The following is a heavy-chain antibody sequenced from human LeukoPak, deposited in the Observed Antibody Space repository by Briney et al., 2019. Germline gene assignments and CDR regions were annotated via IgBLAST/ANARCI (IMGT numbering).Heavy chain of an antibody. CDR2: ISSAARSL. J-gene: IGHJ4*02. Sequence: GGSLRLSCTASGFTFGDYGMSWFRQAPGKGLEWVSSISSAARSLHYTDSVKGRFTISRDNSKNTLYLQMNSLRAEDTAVYYCARAPSRDDILTGYYYYFDYWGQGTLVTVSS. CDR3: ARAPSRDDILTGYYYYFDY. D-gene: IGHD3-9*01. CDR1: GFTFGDYG. V-gene: IGHV3-11*01.